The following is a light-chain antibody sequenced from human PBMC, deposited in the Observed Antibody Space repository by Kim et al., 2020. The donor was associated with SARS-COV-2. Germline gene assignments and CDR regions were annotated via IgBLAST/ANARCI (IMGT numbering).Light chain of an antibody. CDR1: SSNIGSNY. CDR2: DNN. Sequence: QSVLTQPPSVSAAPGQKVTISCSGSSSNIGSNYVSWYQQLPGTAPKLLISDNNNRPSGIPDRFSGSKSGASATLDITGLQTGDEADYYCLTWDNSLSAGVFGGGTQLTVL. J-gene: IGLJ3*02. V-gene: IGLV1-51*01. CDR3: LTWDNSLSAGV.